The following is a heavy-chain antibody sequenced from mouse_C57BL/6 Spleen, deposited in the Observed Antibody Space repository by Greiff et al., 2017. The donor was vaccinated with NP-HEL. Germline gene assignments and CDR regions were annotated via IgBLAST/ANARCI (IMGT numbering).Heavy chain of an antibody. CDR3: ARHGYYDYENYFDY. D-gene: IGHD2-4*01. CDR2: ISSGGSYT. CDR1: GFTFSSYG. Sequence: EVNVVESGGDLVKPGGSLKLSCAASGFTFSSYGMSWVRQTPDKRLEWVATISSGGSYTYYPDSVKGRFTISRDNAKNTLYLQMSSLKSEDTAMYYCARHGYYDYENYFDYWGQGTTLTVSS. V-gene: IGHV5-6*01. J-gene: IGHJ2*01.